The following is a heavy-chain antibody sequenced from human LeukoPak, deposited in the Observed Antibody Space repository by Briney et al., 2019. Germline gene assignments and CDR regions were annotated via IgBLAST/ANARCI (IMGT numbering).Heavy chain of an antibody. CDR3: ARDQYGDFAFDY. CDR1: GAYVSSGSYY. Sequence: SETLSLTCTVSGAYVSSGSYYWTWIRQPPGKGLEWIGYIYYSGSTNYNPSLESRVAISLDTSKNHFSLNMTSVTAADTAVYSCARDQYGDFAFDYWGQGVLVTVSS. V-gene: IGHV4-61*01. CDR2: IYYSGST. D-gene: IGHD4-17*01. J-gene: IGHJ4*02.